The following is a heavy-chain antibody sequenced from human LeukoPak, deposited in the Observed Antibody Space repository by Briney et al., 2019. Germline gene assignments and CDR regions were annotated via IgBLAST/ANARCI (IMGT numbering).Heavy chain of an antibody. Sequence: PSETLSLTCTVSGGSISSYYWSWIRQPAGKGLEWIGRIYTSGSTNYNPSLKSRVTMSVDTSKNQFSLKLSSVTAADTAVYYCAIAPPGGYSGSYYFDYWGQGTLVTVSS. V-gene: IGHV4-4*07. CDR2: IYTSGST. D-gene: IGHD1-26*01. J-gene: IGHJ4*02. CDR3: AIAPPGGYSGSYYFDY. CDR1: GGSISSYY.